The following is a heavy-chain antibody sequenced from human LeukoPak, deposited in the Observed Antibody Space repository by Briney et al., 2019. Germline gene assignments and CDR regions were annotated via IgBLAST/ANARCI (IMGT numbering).Heavy chain of an antibody. CDR1: GGSINNYY. V-gene: IGHV4-59*12. Sequence: SETLSLTCTVSGGSINNYYWTWIRQPPGKGLEWIGYIHHSWGTNYNPSVKSRVTISVDTSKNQFSLKLSSVTAADTAVYYCARGVSITIFGVVIAYYFDYWGQGTLVTVSS. CDR3: ARGVSITIFGVVIAYYFDY. D-gene: IGHD3-3*01. J-gene: IGHJ4*02. CDR2: IHHSWGT.